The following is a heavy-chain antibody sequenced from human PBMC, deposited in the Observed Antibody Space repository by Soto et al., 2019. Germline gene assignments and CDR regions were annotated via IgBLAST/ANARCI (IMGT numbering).Heavy chain of an antibody. CDR1: GFTFSSYG. CDR3: ARGGYSYGYFDY. Sequence: SLRLSCAASGFTFSSYGMHWVRQAPGKGLEWVAVIWYDGSNKYYADSVKGRFTISRDNSKNTLYLQMNSLRAEDTAVYYCARGGYSYGYFDYWGQGTLVTVSS. J-gene: IGHJ4*02. V-gene: IGHV3-33*01. CDR2: IWYDGSNK. D-gene: IGHD5-18*01.